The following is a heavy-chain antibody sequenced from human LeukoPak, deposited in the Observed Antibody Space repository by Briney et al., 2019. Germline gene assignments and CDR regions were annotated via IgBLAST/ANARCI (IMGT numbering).Heavy chain of an antibody. D-gene: IGHD2-8*01. CDR1: GFSFSNAW. V-gene: IGHV3-15*01. CDR3: TTDKINEI. CDR2: IKSKTDGGTI. Sequence: PGGSLRLSCATSGFSFSNAWLSWVRQAPGKGLEWVGRIKSKTDGGTIDYGAPVKGRFTISRDDSENTLHLQMNSLKTEDTAVYYCTTDKINEIWGQGILVTVSS. J-gene: IGHJ1*01.